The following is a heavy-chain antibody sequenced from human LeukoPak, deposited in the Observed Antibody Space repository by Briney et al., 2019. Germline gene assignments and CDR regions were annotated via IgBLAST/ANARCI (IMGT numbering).Heavy chain of an antibody. CDR2: IYYSGST. J-gene: IGHJ3*02. CDR3: ARLYGGNSGAFDT. Sequence: SETLSLTCTVSGGSISSSSYYWGWIRQPPGKGLEWIVGIYYSGSTYYNPSLKSRVTISVDTSKNQFSLELSSVTAADTAEYYCARLYGGNSGAFDTWGQGTMVTVSS. V-gene: IGHV4-39*01. CDR1: GGSISSSSYY. D-gene: IGHD4-23*01.